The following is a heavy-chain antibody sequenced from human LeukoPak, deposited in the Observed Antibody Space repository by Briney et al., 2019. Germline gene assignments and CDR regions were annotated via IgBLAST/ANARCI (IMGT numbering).Heavy chain of an antibody. CDR2: ISSSSNYI. CDR3: AGRSPNYYFDY. V-gene: IGHV3-21*01. Sequence: GGSLRLSCVASGFSFGSYWMAWVRQAPGKGLEWVSSISSSSNYIYYADSVKGRFTISRGNAENSLYLQMNSLRAEDTAVYYCAGRSPNYYFDYWGQGTLVTVSS. J-gene: IGHJ4*02. CDR1: GFSFGSYW.